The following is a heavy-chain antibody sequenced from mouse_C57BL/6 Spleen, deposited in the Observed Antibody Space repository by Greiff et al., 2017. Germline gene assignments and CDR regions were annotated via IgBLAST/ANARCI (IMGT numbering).Heavy chain of an antibody. D-gene: IGHD1-1*01. CDR2: IDPENGDT. Sequence: VQLQQSGAELVRPGASVKLSCTASGFNIKDYYMHWVKQRPEQGLEWIGWIDPENGDTEYASKFQGKATITADTSSNTAYLQLSSLTSEDTAVYYCTTRYYGSSNWYFDVWGTGTTVTVSS. J-gene: IGHJ1*03. V-gene: IGHV14-4*01. CDR3: TTRYYGSSNWYFDV. CDR1: GFNIKDYY.